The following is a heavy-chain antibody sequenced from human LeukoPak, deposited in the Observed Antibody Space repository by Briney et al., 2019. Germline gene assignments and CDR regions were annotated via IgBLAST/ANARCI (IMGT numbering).Heavy chain of an antibody. CDR3: ARTYCSGGGCLGSFDY. J-gene: IGHJ4*01. Sequence: GESLKISCKGSGYTFNTHWIGCVRQMPGKRLEWMGIIYPGDANTRYSPSFQGQVTISVDKSITTAYLQWTTLKASDTAMYYCARTYCSGGGCLGSFDYWGHGTLVTVSS. V-gene: IGHV5-51*01. D-gene: IGHD2-15*01. CDR2: IYPGDANT. CDR1: GYTFNTHW.